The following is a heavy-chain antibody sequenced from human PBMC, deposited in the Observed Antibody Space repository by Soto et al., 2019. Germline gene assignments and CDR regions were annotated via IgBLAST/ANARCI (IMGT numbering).Heavy chain of an antibody. J-gene: IGHJ6*02. Sequence: GSGPTLVNPTQTLTLTCTFSGFSLSTSGVGVGWIRQPPGKALEWLALIYWDDDKRYSPSLKSRLTITKDTSKNQVVLTTTNMDPVDTATYFCAHRRNYYDSSGLMDVWGQGTTVTVSS. V-gene: IGHV2-5*02. CDR3: AHRRNYYDSSGLMDV. D-gene: IGHD3-22*01. CDR2: IYWDDDK. CDR1: GFSLSTSGVG.